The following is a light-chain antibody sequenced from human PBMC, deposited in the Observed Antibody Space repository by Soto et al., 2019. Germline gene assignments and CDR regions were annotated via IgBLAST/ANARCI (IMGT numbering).Light chain of an antibody. CDR3: QQYDNLQMCT. CDR2: DAS. V-gene: IGKV1-33*01. CDR1: QDISNY. J-gene: IGKJ2*02. Sequence: DIQMTQSPSSLSASVGDRVTITCQASQDISNYLNWYQQKPGKAPKLLIYDASNLETGVPSRFSGSGSGTDFTVTISSLQPEDSATYYCQQYDNLQMCTFGQGTKLEI.